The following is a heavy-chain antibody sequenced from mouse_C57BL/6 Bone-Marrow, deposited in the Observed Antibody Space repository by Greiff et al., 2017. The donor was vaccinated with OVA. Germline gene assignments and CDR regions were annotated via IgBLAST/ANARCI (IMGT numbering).Heavy chain of an antibody. J-gene: IGHJ4*01. D-gene: IGHD1-1*02. CDR2: IWSDGST. CDR3: ASCYDSYAMDY. CDR1: GFSLTSYG. V-gene: IGHV2-6*03. Sequence: QVQLQQSGPGLVAPSQSLSITCTASGFSLTSYGVHWVRQPPGKGLEWLVVIWSDGSTTYNSALNSRLSISKDNSKSQVFLKMNSLQTDDTAMYYCASCYDSYAMDYWGQGTSVTVSS.